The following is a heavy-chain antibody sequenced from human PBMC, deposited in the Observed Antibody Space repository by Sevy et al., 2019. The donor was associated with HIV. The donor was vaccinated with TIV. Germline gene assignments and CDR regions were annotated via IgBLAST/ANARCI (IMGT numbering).Heavy chain of an antibody. CDR2: IRRKDYGGAT. CDR3: TMGYYYDSSGYSDY. J-gene: IGHJ4*02. D-gene: IGHD3-22*01. Sequence: GGSLRLSCTGSGFTFGDYAMSWFRQAPGMGLEWVGFIRRKDYGGATEYAASVKGRFTTSSDYSKSIADLQMNSLKTEATADYYCTMGYYYDSSGYSDYWGQGTLVTVSS. V-gene: IGHV3-49*03. CDR1: GFTFGDYA.